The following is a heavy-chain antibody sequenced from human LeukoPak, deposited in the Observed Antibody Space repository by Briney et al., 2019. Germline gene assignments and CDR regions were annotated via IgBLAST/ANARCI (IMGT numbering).Heavy chain of an antibody. CDR2: INPNSGGT. J-gene: IGHJ3*02. V-gene: IGHV1-2*02. Sequence: GASVKVSCKASGYTFTGYYMHWVRQAPGQGLEWMGWINPNSGGTNYAQKFQGRVTMTRDTSISTAYMELSRLRSDDTAVYYCARVRILKGRNPFDIWGQGTMVTVSS. CDR3: ARVRILKGRNPFDI. CDR1: GYTFTGYY.